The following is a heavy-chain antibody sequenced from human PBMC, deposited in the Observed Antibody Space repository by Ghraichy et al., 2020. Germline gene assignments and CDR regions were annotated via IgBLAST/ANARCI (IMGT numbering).Heavy chain of an antibody. V-gene: IGHV1-8*01. CDR3: ARAWYYYDSSGYYYDYYYYGMDV. Sequence: ASVKVSCKASGYTFTSYDINWVRQATGQGLEWMGWMNPNSGNTGYAQKFQVRVTMTRNTSISTAYMELSSLRSEDTAVYYCARAWYYYDSSGYYYDYYYYGMDVWGQGTTVTVSS. CDR2: MNPNSGNT. D-gene: IGHD3-22*01. J-gene: IGHJ6*02. CDR1: GYTFTSYD.